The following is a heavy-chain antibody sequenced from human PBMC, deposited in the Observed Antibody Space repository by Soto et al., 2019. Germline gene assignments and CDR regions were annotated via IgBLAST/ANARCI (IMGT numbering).Heavy chain of an antibody. J-gene: IGHJ3*02. CDR2: TYYRSKWYN. D-gene: IGHD2-15*01. CDR1: GDSVSSNSAA. CDR3: ARDRAVVVVAATYGAFDI. V-gene: IGHV6-1*01. Sequence: QSQTLSLTCAISGDSVSSNSAAWNWIRQSPSRGLEWLGRTYYRSKWYNDYAVSVKSRITINPDTSKNKFSLQLNSVTPEDTAVYYCARDRAVVVVAATYGAFDIWGQGTMVTVSS.